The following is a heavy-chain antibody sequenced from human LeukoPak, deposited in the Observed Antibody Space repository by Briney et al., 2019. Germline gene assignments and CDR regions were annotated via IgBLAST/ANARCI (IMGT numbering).Heavy chain of an antibody. J-gene: IGHJ4*02. CDR1: GFTFSSYS. Sequence: PGGSLRLSCAASGFTFSSYSMNWVRQAPGKGLEWVSSISSSSSYIYYADSVKGRFTISRDNAKNSLYLQMNSRRAEDTAVYYCARDYGRYYDYVWGSLEDYWGQGTLVTVSS. V-gene: IGHV3-21*01. CDR3: ARDYGRYYDYVWGSLEDY. CDR2: ISSSSSYI. D-gene: IGHD3-16*01.